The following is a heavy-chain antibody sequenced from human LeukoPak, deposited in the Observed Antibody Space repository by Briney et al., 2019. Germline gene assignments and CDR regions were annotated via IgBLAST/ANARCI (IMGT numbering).Heavy chain of an antibody. CDR1: GGSFSSSSYY. CDR2: IYYSGST. CDR3: ARLRAHAYNYGFDY. V-gene: IGHV4-39*07. D-gene: IGHD5-24*01. Sequence: SETLSLTCAVYGGSFSSSSYYWGWIRQPPGKGLEWIGSIYYSGSTYYNPSLKSRVTISVDTSKNQFSLKLSSVTAADTAVYFCARLRAHAYNYGFDYWGQGALVTVSS. J-gene: IGHJ4*02.